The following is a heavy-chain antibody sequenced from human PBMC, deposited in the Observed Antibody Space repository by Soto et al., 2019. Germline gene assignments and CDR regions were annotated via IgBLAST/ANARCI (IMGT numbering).Heavy chain of an antibody. D-gene: IGHD6-19*01. CDR3: AKDQGSGWYLGAFDI. J-gene: IGHJ3*02. CDR1: GFTFTNYG. V-gene: IGHV3-30*18. CDR2: ISKDGSKN. Sequence: QVQLVESGGGVFQPGRSLRLSCAASGFTFTNYGMHWVRQAPGKGLEWVALISKDGSKNHSADSVRGRFTISRDNSKNTLYPQMNSQRAEDTAVYYCAKDQGSGWYLGAFDIWGQGTMVIVSS.